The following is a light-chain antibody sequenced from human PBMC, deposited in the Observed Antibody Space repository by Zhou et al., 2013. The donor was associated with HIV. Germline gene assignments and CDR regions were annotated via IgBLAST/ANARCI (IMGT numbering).Light chain of an antibody. CDR1: QGISSW. Sequence: DIEMTQSPSSVSASVGDRVTITCRASQGISSWLAWHQQKPGKAPKLLIYAASNLQSGVPSRFSGSGSGTDFTLTISSLQPEDFATYYCQQANSFPRTFGQGTKVEIK. J-gene: IGKJ1*01. CDR3: QQANSFPRT. CDR2: AAS. V-gene: IGKV1-12*01.